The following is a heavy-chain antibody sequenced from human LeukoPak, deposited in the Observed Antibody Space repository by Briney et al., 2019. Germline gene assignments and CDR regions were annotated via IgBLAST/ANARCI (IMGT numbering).Heavy chain of an antibody. Sequence: GGSLRLSCAASGFTFSSYEMNWVRQAPGKGLEWVSYISSSGSTIYYADSVKGRFTISRDNSKNTLYLQMNSLRAEDTAVYYCAKDWASWTVTIHLYNWFDPWGQGTLVTVSS. CDR3: AKDWASWTVTIHLYNWFDP. CDR2: ISSSGSTI. D-gene: IGHD4-17*01. CDR1: GFTFSSYE. V-gene: IGHV3-48*03. J-gene: IGHJ5*02.